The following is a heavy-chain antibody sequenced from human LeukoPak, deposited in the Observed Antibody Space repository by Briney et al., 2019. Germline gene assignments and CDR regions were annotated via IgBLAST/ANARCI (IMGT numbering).Heavy chain of an antibody. CDR1: GFTFSSYG. Sequence: GGSLRLSCAASGFTFSSYGMHWVRQAPGKGLEWVAFIRYDGSNKYYADSVKGRFTISRDNSKNTLYLQMNSLRAEDTAVYYCAKIGRSYDFWTGYYEEEVDYMDVWGKGTTVTVSS. J-gene: IGHJ6*03. CDR2: IRYDGSNK. CDR3: AKIGRSYDFWTGYYEEEVDYMDV. V-gene: IGHV3-30*02. D-gene: IGHD3-3*01.